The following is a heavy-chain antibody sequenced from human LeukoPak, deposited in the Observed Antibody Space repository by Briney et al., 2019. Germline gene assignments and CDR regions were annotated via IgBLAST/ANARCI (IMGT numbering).Heavy chain of an antibody. V-gene: IGHV1-18*01. D-gene: IGHD3-3*01. Sequence: ASVKVSCKASGYTFTSYGISWVRQAPGQGLEWMGWISAYNGNTNYAQKLQGRVTMTTDTSTSTAYTELRSLRSDDTAVYYCARAHPRWSGRPTGDYWGQGTLVTVSS. CDR2: ISAYNGNT. CDR1: GYTFTSYG. CDR3: ARAHPRWSGRPTGDY. J-gene: IGHJ4*02.